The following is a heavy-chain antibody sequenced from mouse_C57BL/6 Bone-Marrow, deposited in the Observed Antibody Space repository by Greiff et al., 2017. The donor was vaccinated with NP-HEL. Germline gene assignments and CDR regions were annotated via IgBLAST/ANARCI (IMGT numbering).Heavy chain of an antibody. J-gene: IGHJ4*01. V-gene: IGHV7-3*01. CDR3: ARSIYYDYADDPVYAMDY. Sequence: EVQRVESGGGLVQPGGSLSLSCAASGFTFTDYYMSWVRQPPGKAPEWLGFIRNKANGYTTEYSASVKGRFTISRDNSQSILYLQMNALRAEDSATYYCARSIYYDYADDPVYAMDYWGQGTSVTVSS. D-gene: IGHD2-4*01. CDR2: IRNKANGYTT. CDR1: GFTFTDYY.